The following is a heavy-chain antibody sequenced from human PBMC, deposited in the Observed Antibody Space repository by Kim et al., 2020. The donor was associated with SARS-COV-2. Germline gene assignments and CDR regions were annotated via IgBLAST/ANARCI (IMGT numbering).Heavy chain of an antibody. CDR2: ISSGGRNT. D-gene: IGHD3-22*01. Sequence: GGSLRLSCAASGFTFSSYAMSWVRQAPGQALEWVSGISSGGRNTYYADSMKGRFTISRDNSRSSLFLQMHSLRAEDTALYYCARDRYFSDTSAYTDLDFWGQGSLVAVSS. J-gene: IGHJ4*02. V-gene: IGHV3-23*01. CDR3: ARDRYFSDTSAYTDLDF. CDR1: GFTFSSYA.